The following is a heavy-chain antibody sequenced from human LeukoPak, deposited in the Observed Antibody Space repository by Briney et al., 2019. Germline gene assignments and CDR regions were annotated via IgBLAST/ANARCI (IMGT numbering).Heavy chain of an antibody. D-gene: IGHD3-3*02. V-gene: IGHV4-34*01. J-gene: IGHJ6*03. CDR1: GGSFSGYY. CDR2: INHSGST. CDR3: ARASIFGSYYYYMDV. Sequence: SETLPLTCAVYGGSFSGYYWSWIRQPPGKGLEWIGEINHSGSTNYNPSLKSRVTIPVDTSKNQFSLKLSSVTAADTAVYYCARASIFGSYYYYMDVWGKGTTVTVSS.